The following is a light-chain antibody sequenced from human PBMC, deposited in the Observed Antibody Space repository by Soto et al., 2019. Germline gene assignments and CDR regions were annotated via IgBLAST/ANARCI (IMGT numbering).Light chain of an antibody. V-gene: IGLV2-23*01. CDR2: EAT. CDR1: SSDVGSYNL. J-gene: IGLJ3*02. Sequence: QSALTQPASVSGSPEQSITISCTGTSSDVGSYNLVSWYQQHPGKAPKVMIYEATKRPSGVSNRFSGSKSGNTASLTISGLQAEDEADYYCCAHAGSGTVVFGGGTKVTVL. CDR3: CAHAGSGTVV.